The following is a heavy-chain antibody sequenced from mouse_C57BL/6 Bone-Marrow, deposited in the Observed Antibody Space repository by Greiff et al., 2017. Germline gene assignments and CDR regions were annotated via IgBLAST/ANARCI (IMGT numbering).Heavy chain of an antibody. CDR1: GYTFTSYG. CDR2: IYPRSGNT. CDR3: ARIPYDYDWVAY. Sequence: QVQLQQSGAELARPGASVKLSCKASGYTFTSYGISWVKQRTGPGLEWIGEIYPRSGNTYYNEKFKGKATLTADKSSSTAYMELRSLTSEGSGVYFCARIPYDYDWVAYWGQGALVTVSA. J-gene: IGHJ3*01. V-gene: IGHV1-81*01. D-gene: IGHD2-4*01.